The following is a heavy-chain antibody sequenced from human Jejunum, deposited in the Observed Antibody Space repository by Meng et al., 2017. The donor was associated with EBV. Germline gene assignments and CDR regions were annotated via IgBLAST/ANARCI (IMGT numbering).Heavy chain of an antibody. V-gene: IGHV3-74*01. Sequence: VQLVESGGCLFQPGGSLTLSCAASGFTFSSYWMHWFRQAPGKGLVWVSRINTDGSITNCADSVKGRFTISRDNARDTLYLQMNSLRAEDTAMYYCAKDLSWNQADYWGQGILVTVSS. D-gene: IGHD1-14*01. CDR2: INTDGSIT. CDR1: GFTFSSYW. CDR3: AKDLSWNQADY. J-gene: IGHJ4*02.